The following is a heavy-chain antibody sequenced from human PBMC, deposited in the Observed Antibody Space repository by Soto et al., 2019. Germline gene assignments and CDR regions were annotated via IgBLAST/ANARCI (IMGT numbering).Heavy chain of an antibody. D-gene: IGHD3-22*01. J-gene: IGHJ4*02. CDR2: IYPGDSDT. V-gene: IGHV5-51*01. CDR1: GYSFTSYW. Sequence: GESLKISCKGSGYSFTSYWIGWVRQMPGKGLEWVGIIYPGDSDTRYSPSFQGQVTISADKSISTAYLQWSSLKASDTAMYYCGIGYYDSSGYYLGYFDYWGQGTLVTVSS. CDR3: GIGYYDSSGYYLGYFDY.